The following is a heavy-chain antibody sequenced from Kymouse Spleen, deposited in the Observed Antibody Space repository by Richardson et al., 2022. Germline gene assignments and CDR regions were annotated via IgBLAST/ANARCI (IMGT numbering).Heavy chain of an antibody. J-gene: IGHJ6*02. V-gene: IGHV4-34*01. CDR1: GGSFSGYY. CDR2: INHSGST. Sequence: QVQLQQWGAGLLKPSETLSLTCAVYGGSFSGYYWSWIRQPPGKGLEWIGEINHSGSTNYNPSLKSRVTISVDTSKNQFSLKLSSVTAADTAVYYCARGGHDILTGYYLPYYYYYGMDVWGQGTTVTVSS. D-gene: IGHD3-9*01. CDR3: ARGGHDILTGYYLPYYYYYGMDV.